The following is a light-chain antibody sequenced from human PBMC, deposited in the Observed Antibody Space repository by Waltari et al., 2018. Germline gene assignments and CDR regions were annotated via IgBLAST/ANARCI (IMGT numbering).Light chain of an antibody. CDR2: WAS. CDR1: QSILYSANNKNY. Sequence: DIVMTQSPDSLAVSLGERATINCKSSQSILYSANNKNYLTWYQQKPGQPPKVLFFWASTRESWVPDRFSGSGSGTDFTLTISSLQAEDVAVYYCQQYYSSPTFGQGTKVEIK. CDR3: QQYYSSPT. J-gene: IGKJ1*01. V-gene: IGKV4-1*01.